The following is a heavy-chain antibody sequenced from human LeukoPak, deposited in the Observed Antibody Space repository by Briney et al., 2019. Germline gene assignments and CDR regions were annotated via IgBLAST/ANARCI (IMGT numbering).Heavy chain of an antibody. Sequence: SETLSLXCSXSGGSISSHYWSWIRQPAGKGLEWIGRVYTRGNTDYNPPLKSRLIMSVDMSKNQFSLSLSSVTAADTAVYYCARGHQGSTPHDAFDVWGPGTMVTVSS. CDR3: ARGHQGSTPHDAFDV. J-gene: IGHJ3*01. V-gene: IGHV4-4*07. CDR1: GGSISSHY. CDR2: VYTRGNT. D-gene: IGHD5/OR15-5a*01.